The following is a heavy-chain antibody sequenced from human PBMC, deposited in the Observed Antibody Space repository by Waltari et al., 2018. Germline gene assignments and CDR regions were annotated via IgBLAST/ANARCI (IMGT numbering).Heavy chain of an antibody. CDR1: GYAFTSYY. D-gene: IGHD3-16*01. J-gene: IGHJ4*02. CDR3: ARTYQSASYSDY. V-gene: IGHV1-2*02. CDR2: IHPNSGGT. Sequence: QVQLVQSGAEVRKPGASVKVSCKTSGYAFTSYYMHWVRQAPGQGLEWRGGIHPNSGGTNYAQKYQGRITMTRDTSISTVYMELSRLISNDTAVYYCARTYQSASYSDYWGQGTPVTVSS.